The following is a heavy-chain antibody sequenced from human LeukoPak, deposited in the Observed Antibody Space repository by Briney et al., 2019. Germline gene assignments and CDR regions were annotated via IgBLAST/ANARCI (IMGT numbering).Heavy chain of an antibody. D-gene: IGHD1-26*01. J-gene: IGHJ3*01. CDR3: AREWEL. CDR1: GGSVSGYNYY. Sequence: SETLSFTCTVSGGSVSGYNYYWTWIRQPPGKGLEWIGCIYYSGTTNYNPSLKSRVTISIDTSKNQLSLKLSSVTAADTAVYYCAREWELGGQGTMVTVSS. V-gene: IGHV4-61*01. CDR2: IYYSGTT.